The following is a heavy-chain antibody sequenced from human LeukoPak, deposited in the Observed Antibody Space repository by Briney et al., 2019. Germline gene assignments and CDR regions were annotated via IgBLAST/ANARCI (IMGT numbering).Heavy chain of an antibody. CDR1: GGSFSGYY. CDR3: ARAGCGSDCYSVIFSYFDY. J-gene: IGHJ4*02. Sequence: SETLSLTCAVYGGSFSGYYWSWIRQPPGKGLEWIGEINHSGSTNYNPSLKSRVTISVDTSKNQFSLKLSSVTAADTAVYYCARAGCGSDCYSVIFSYFDYWGQGTLVTVSS. D-gene: IGHD2-21*02. CDR2: INHSGST. V-gene: IGHV4-34*01.